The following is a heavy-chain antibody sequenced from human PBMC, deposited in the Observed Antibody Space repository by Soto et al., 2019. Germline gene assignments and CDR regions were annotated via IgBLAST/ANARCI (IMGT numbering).Heavy chain of an antibody. D-gene: IGHD6-19*01. CDR3: AHGSGWPFDF. J-gene: IGHJ4*02. Sequence: QITLKESGPTLVKPTQTLTLTCTFSGFSLTDNAVGVGWFRQPSGKALEWLALIYWDDDNHYSPSLKSRLTFTKDTSKNQVVLRMTNVDPVDTATYHCAHGSGWPFDFWGQGTLVTVSS. V-gene: IGHV2-5*02. CDR1: GFSLTDNAVG. CDR2: IYWDDDN.